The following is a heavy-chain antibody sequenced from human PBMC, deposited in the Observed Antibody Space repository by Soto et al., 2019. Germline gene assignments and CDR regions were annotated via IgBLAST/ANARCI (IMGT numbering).Heavy chain of an antibody. V-gene: IGHV4-59*01. D-gene: IGHD2-8*01. J-gene: IGHJ4*02. CDR2: ISYSGNT. CDR1: GGSISNFY. CDR3: ARDPMVPSRSYFDS. Sequence: SETLSLTCTVSGGSISNFYWSWIRQPPGKGLEWIGYISYSGNTNYNPSLKSRVSISVDTSKNQLSLNLTSVTAADTAVYYCARDPMVPSRSYFDSWGQGTPVTVSS.